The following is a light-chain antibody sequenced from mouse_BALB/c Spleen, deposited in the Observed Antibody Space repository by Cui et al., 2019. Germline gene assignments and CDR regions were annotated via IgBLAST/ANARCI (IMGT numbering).Light chain of an antibody. Sequence: DIVMTQSPSSLTVTAGEKVTMRCKSSQSLLNSGNQKNYLTWYQQKPGQPPKLLIYWASTRESGVPDRFTGSGSGTDFTLTISSVQAEDLAVYYCQNDYSYPYTFGGGTKLEIK. CDR2: WAS. CDR1: QSLLNSGNQKNY. J-gene: IGKJ2*01. CDR3: QNDYSYPYT. V-gene: IGKV8-19*01.